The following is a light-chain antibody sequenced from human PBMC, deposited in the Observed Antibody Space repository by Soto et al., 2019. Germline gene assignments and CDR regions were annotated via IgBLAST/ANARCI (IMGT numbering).Light chain of an antibody. CDR3: QQYGSSLIT. CDR2: GAS. V-gene: IGKV3-20*01. CDR1: QSVSNNY. J-gene: IGKJ5*01. Sequence: IMRTQSPAILSLSPGERATLSCRASQSVSNNYLAWYQQKPGQAPRLLIYGASNRATGIPDRFSGSGSGTDFTLTISRLEPEDFAMYYCQQYGSSLITFGQGTRLEIK.